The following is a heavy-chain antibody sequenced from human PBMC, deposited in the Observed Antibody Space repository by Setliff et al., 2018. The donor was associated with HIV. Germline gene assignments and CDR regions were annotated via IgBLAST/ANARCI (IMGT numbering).Heavy chain of an antibody. J-gene: IGHJ4*02. CDR1: GYTFTSYA. V-gene: IGHV1-3*01. CDR2: INAGNGNT. Sequence: GASVKVSCKASGYTFTSYAMHWVRQAPGQRLEWMGWINAGNGNTKYSQKFQGRVTITRDTSASTAYMELSSLRSEDTAVYYCARVDVDIVATMTFDYWGQGTLVTVS. CDR3: ARVDVDIVATMTFDY. D-gene: IGHD5-12*01.